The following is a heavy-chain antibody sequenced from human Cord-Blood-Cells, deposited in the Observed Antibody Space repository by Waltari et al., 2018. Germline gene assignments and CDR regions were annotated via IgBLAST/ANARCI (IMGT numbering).Heavy chain of an antibody. D-gene: IGHD4-17*01. J-gene: IGHJ5*02. CDR2: IYYSGST. Sequence: QLQLQVSCAGLAKPPKILSLTCTVAGGSMISSRSSWRCIRQPPVKGLEWIGSIYYSGSTYYNPSLKSLVTISVDTSKNQFSLKLSSVTAADTAVYYCARREDGDYWFDPWGQGTLVTVSS. CDR3: ARREDGDYWFDP. CDR1: GGSMISSRSS. V-gene: IGHV4-39*01.